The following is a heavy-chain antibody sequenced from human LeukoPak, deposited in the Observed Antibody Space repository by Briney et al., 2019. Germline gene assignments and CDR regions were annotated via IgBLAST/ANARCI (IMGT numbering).Heavy chain of an antibody. V-gene: IGHV3-23*01. CDR2: IGGNGGGT. CDR3: AKERATTTSFDY. CDR1: GFTFSSYA. D-gene: IGHD4-11*01. Sequence: PGGSLRLSCAASGFTFSSYAMSWVRQAPGKGLEWVSAIGGNGGGTYYADSVKGRFTISRDNSKNTLYLQMNSLRAEDTAVYFCAKERATTTSFDYWGQGTLVTVSS. J-gene: IGHJ4*02.